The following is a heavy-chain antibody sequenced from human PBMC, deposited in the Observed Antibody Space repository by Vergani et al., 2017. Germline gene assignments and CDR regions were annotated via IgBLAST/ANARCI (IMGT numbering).Heavy chain of an antibody. D-gene: IGHD4-17*01. J-gene: IGHJ6*02. Sequence: EVQLVQYGAEVKKPGATMKISCKVSGYTFTDQYMHWVKQATGKGLEWMGLVDPEDGETIYAEKFKGRVTIAEDTSTDTAHLELSSLRSEDTAVYYCATPQTVTTGGMEVWGQGTTVIVSS. CDR1: GYTFTDQY. CDR2: VDPEDGET. V-gene: IGHV1-69-2*01. CDR3: ATPQTVTTGGMEV.